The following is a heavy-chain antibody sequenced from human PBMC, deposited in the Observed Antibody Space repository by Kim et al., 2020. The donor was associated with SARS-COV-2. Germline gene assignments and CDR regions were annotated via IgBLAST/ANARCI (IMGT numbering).Heavy chain of an antibody. CDR3: ARVRGVTIFGVVIGRDYYYQDV. CDR2: INHSGST. Sequence: SETLSLTCAVYGGSFSGYYWSWIRQPPGKGLEWIGEINHSGSTNYNPSLKSRVTISVDTSKNQFSLKLSSVTAADTALYYCARVRGVTIFGVVIGRDYYYQDVWGKGTTVTVSS. J-gene: IGHJ6*03. D-gene: IGHD3-3*01. CDR1: GGSFSGYY. V-gene: IGHV4-34*01.